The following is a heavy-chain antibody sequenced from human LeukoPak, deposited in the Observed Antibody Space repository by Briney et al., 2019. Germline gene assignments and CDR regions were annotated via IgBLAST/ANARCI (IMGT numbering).Heavy chain of an antibody. CDR3: AREPPWFGEFLFDY. J-gene: IGHJ4*02. Sequence: GGSLRLSCAASGFTFSSYGMHWVRQAPGKGLEWVAVIWYDGGNKYYADSVKGRFTISRDNSKNTLYLQMNSLRAEDTAVYYCAREPPWFGEFLFDYWGQGTLVTVSS. CDR2: IWYDGGNK. CDR1: GFTFSSYG. D-gene: IGHD3-10*01. V-gene: IGHV3-33*01.